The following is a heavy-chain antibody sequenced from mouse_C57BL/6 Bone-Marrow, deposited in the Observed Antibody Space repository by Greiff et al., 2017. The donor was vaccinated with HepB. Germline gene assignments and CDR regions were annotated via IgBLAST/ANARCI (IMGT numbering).Heavy chain of an antibody. CDR3: AREGATVVAEYYFDY. CDR2: IYPGSGST. Sequence: QVQLQQPGAELVKPGASVKMSCKASGYTFTIYWITWVKQRPGQGLEWIGDIYPGSGSTNYNEKFKSKATLTVDTSSSTAYMQLSSLTSEDSAVYYCAREGATVVAEYYFDYWGQGTTLTVSS. V-gene: IGHV1-55*01. CDR1: GYTFTIYW. J-gene: IGHJ2*01. D-gene: IGHD1-1*01.